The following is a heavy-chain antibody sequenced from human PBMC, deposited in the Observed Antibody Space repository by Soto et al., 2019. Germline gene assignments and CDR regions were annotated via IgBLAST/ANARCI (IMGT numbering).Heavy chain of an antibody. CDR3: ARESEDLTSNFDY. J-gene: IGHJ4*02. CDR1: GFTFNNYA. CDR2: ISAGGGSP. Sequence: GGSLRLSCAASGFTFNNYAMSWVRQAPGKGLEWVSFISAGGGSPNYADSVKGRFTISRDNSKNMVYLQMNSLRAEDTAVYYCARESEDLTSNFDYWGQGTLVTVSS. V-gene: IGHV3-23*01.